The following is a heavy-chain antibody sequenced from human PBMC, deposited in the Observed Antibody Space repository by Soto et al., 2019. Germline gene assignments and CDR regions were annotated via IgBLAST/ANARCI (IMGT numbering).Heavy chain of an antibody. CDR1: SGSFSGYY. D-gene: IGHD6-6*01. Sequence: SETLSLTCSIYSGSFSGYYWSWIRQPPGKGLEWIGEISQSGNTNYSPSLKSRVSISIDTSKKQSSLNLASVSAADTAVYYCARAPKVSGSSQTRPDFWGQGTLVTVSS. CDR2: ISQSGNT. J-gene: IGHJ4*02. V-gene: IGHV4-34*01. CDR3: ARAPKVSGSSQTRPDF.